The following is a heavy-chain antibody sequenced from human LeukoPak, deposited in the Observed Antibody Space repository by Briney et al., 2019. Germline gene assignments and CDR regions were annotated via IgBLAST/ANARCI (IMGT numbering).Heavy chain of an antibody. Sequence: SETLSLTCTVSGGSISSYCWSWIRQPAGKGLEWIGRICTSGSTNYNPSLKSRVTMSVDTSKNQFSLKLSSVTAADTAVYYCARGVEDIVVVPGNWFDPWGQGTLVTVSS. CDR2: ICTSGST. J-gene: IGHJ5*02. CDR1: GGSISSYC. D-gene: IGHD2-2*01. V-gene: IGHV4-4*07. CDR3: ARGVEDIVVVPGNWFDP.